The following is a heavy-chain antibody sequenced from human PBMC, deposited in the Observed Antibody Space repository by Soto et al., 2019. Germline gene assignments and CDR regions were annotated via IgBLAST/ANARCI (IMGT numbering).Heavy chain of an antibody. CDR3: ARRMAAANYYYYGMDV. J-gene: IGHJ6*02. V-gene: IGHV5-51*01. Sequence: RGESLKISCKGSGYSFTSYWIGWVRQMPGKGLEWMGIIYPGDSDTRYSPSFQGQVTISADKSISTAYLQWSSLKASDTAMYYCARRMAAANYYYYGMDVWGQGTTVTVSS. CDR1: GYSFTSYW. CDR2: IYPGDSDT. D-gene: IGHD6-13*01.